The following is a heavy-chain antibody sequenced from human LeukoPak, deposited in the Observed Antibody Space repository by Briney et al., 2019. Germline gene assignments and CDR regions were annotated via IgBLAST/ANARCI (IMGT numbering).Heavy chain of an antibody. V-gene: IGHV4-39*07. Sequence: SETLSLTCTVSGGSISSSSYYWGWIRQPPGKGLEWIGSIYYSGSTYYNPSLKSRVTISVDTSKNQFSLKLSSVTAADTAVYYCARVMYGSSWYSISARGYFDYWGQGTLVTVSS. CDR3: ARVMYGSSWYSISARGYFDY. D-gene: IGHD6-13*01. CDR2: IYYSGST. J-gene: IGHJ4*02. CDR1: GGSISSSSYY.